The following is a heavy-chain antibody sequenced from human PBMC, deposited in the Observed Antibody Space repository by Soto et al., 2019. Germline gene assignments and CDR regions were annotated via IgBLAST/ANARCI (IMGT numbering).Heavy chain of an antibody. CDR3: ARQGYYYDSSGYYYVGVYYYYGMDV. Sequence: ASVKVSCKASGYTFTSYDINWLRQSTGQGLEWMGWMNPNSGNTGYAQKFQGRVTMTRNTSISTAYIELSSLRSEDTAVYHCARQGYYYDSSGYYYVGVYYYYGMDVWGQGTTVTVSS. D-gene: IGHD3-22*01. CDR2: MNPNSGNT. V-gene: IGHV1-8*01. J-gene: IGHJ6*02. CDR1: GYTFTSYD.